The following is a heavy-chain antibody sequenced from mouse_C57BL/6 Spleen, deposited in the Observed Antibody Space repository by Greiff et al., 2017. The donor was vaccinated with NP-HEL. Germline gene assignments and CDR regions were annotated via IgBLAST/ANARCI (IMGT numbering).Heavy chain of an antibody. J-gene: IGHJ2*01. CDR3: ARTARIKY. CDR2: ISYSGST. V-gene: IGHV3-2*02. CDR1: GYSITSGYG. D-gene: IGHD1-2*01. Sequence: EVQLQQSGPGLVKPSQSLSLTCTVTGYSITSGYGWNWIRQFPGNKLEWMGYISYSGSTNYNPSLKSRISITRDTAKNQFFLQLNSVTTEDTATYYCARTARIKYWGQGTTLTVSS.